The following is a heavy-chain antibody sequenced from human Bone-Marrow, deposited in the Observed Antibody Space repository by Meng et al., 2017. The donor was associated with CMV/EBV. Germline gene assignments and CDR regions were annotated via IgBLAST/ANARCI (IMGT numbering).Heavy chain of an antibody. CDR3: ARHRVVPAAMGPKHYYYGMDV. J-gene: IGHJ6*02. V-gene: IGHV3-7*01. CDR2: IKQDGSEK. Sequence: GESLKISCAASGFTFRSYWMSWVRQAPGKGLEWVANIKQDGSEKYYVDSVKGRFTISRDNAKNSLYLQMNSLRAEDTAVYYCARHRVVPAAMGPKHYYYGMDVWGQGTTVTVSS. CDR1: GFTFRSYW. D-gene: IGHD2-2*01.